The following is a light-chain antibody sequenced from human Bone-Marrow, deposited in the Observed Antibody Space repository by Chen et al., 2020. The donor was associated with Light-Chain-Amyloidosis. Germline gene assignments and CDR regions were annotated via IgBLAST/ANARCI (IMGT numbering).Light chain of an antibody. CDR1: KLADKY. Sequence: SYELLPPPSMSVSPGQTATITCSGEKLADKYVCCYQQKPGQSPVLVIYRDTKRPSGIPERFSGANSGNTATLTISGTQALDEADFYCQAWDSSTVVFGGGTRLTVL. CDR2: RDT. V-gene: IGLV3-1*01. CDR3: QAWDSSTVV. J-gene: IGLJ2*01.